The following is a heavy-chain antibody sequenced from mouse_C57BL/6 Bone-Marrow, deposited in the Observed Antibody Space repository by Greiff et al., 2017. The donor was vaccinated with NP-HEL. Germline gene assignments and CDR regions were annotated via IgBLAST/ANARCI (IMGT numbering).Heavy chain of an antibody. CDR2: INPGSGGT. Sequence: VQLQQSGAELVRPGTSVKVSCKASGYAFTNYLIEWVKQRPGQGLEWIGVINPGSGGTNYNEKFKGKATLTADKSSSTAYMQLSSLTSEDSAVYFCARGNYAGFAYWGQGTLVTVSA. V-gene: IGHV1-54*01. J-gene: IGHJ3*01. CDR1: GYAFTNYL. CDR3: ARGNYAGFAY. D-gene: IGHD1-1*02.